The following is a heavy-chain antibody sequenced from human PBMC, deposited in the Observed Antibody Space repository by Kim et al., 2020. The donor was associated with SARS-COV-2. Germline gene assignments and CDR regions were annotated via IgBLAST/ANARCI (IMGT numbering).Heavy chain of an antibody. CDR3: ARVPGLWVRYCSSTSCRDY. CDR2: IYSGRST. V-gene: IGHV3-53*01. J-gene: IGHJ4*02. CDR1: GFTVSSNY. D-gene: IGHD2-2*01. Sequence: GGSLRLSCAASGFTVSSNYMSWVRQAPGKGLEWVSVIYSGRSTYYADSVKGRFPISRDNSKNTLYLQMNSLRAEDTAVYYCARVPGLWVRYCSSTSCRDYWGQGALVTVSS.